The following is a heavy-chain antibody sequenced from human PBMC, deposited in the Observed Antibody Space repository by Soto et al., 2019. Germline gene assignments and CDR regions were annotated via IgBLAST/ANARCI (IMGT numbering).Heavy chain of an antibody. D-gene: IGHD3-9*01. J-gene: IGHJ5*02. CDR3: ARGLGHYDILTGYSPGWFDP. Sequence: SETLSLTCTVSGGSISSGDYYWSWIRQPPGKGLEWIGYIYYSGSTYYNPSLKSRVTISVDTSKNQFSLKLSSVTAADTAVYYCARGLGHYDILTGYSPGWFDPWGQGTLVTVSS. CDR1: GGSISSGDYY. V-gene: IGHV4-30-4*01. CDR2: IYYSGST.